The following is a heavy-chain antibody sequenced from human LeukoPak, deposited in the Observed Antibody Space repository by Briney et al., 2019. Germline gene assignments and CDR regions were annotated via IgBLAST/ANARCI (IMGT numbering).Heavy chain of an antibody. CDR1: GFTFSSYS. D-gene: IGHD6-13*01. J-gene: IGHJ4*02. V-gene: IGHV3-48*04. CDR3: ARMSVRYSSSSDY. CDR2: ISSSGSTI. Sequence: PGGSLRLSCAASGFTFSSYSMNWVRQAPGKGLEWVSYISSSGSTIYYADSVKGRFTISRDNAKNSLYLQMNSLRAEDTAVYYCARMSVRYSSSSDYWGQGTLVTVSS.